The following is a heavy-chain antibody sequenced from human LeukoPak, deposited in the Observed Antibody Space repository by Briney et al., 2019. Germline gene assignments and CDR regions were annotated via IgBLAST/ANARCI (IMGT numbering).Heavy chain of an antibody. D-gene: IGHD2-2*01. J-gene: IGHJ4*02. CDR1: GYTFTSYG. V-gene: IGHV1-18*01. Sequence: ASVKVSCKASGYTFTSYGISWVRQAPGQGLEWMGWISAYNGNTNYAQKLQGRVTMTTDTSTSTAYMELRSLRSDDTAMYYCAWIYCSSTSCYATFDYWGQGTLVTVSS. CDR2: ISAYNGNT. CDR3: AWIYCSSTSCYATFDY.